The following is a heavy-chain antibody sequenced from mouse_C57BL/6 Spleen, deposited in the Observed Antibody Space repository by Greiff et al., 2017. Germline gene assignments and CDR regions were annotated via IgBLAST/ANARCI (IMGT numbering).Heavy chain of an antibody. CDR3: AREEAVVTFDC. V-gene: IGHV1-53*01. J-gene: IGHJ2*01. CDR2: INPSNGGT. CDR1: GYTFTSYW. Sequence: VQLQQPGTDLVKPGASVKLSCKASGYTFTSYWMHWVQQRPGQGLEWIGNINPSNGGTNYNEKFKSKATLTVDKSSSTAYMQLSCVTSEDSALSYCAREEAVVTFDCWGQGTTLTVSS. D-gene: IGHD1-1*01.